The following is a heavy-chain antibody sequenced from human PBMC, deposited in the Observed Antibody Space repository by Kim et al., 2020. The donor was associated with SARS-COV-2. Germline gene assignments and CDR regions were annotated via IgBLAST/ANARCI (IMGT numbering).Heavy chain of an antibody. CDR3: AREGSSSGLDY. V-gene: IGHV3-21*01. J-gene: IGHJ4*02. D-gene: IGHD3-22*01. Sequence: RYDADSVKGRFTIPRDNAKNSLYLQMNSRRAEDTAVYYCAREGSSSGLDYWGQGTLVTVSS. CDR2: R.